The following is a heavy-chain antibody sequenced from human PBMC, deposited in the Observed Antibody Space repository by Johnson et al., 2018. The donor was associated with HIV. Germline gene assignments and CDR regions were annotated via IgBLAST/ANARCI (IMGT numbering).Heavy chain of an antibody. D-gene: IGHD2-21*02. CDR2: IKQDGSEK. CDR3: ARVTPYCGGDCYDAFEI. J-gene: IGHJ3*02. Sequence: VQLVESGGDLVQPGGSLRLSCAASGFTFSSYWMSWVRQAPGKGLEWVANIKQDGSEKYYVDSLKGRFTISRDNAKNSLYLQMNSRRAEDTAVYYCARVTPYCGGDCYDAFEIWGQGTLVTVSS. CDR1: GFTFSSYW. V-gene: IGHV3-7*01.